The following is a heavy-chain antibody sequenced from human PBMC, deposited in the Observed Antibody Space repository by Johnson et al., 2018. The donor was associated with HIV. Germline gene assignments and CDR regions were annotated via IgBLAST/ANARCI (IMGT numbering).Heavy chain of an antibody. CDR1: GFTFTYYA. Sequence: VQLVESGGGLVQPGRSLRLSCAASGFTFTYYAMSWVRQAPGKGLEWVSGISGSGGSTYYADSVKGRFTISRDNSKNTLFLQMNSLRAEDTAVYYCAKHRSSWYDDAFDIWGQGTMVTVSS. CDR3: AKHRSSWYDDAFDI. V-gene: IGHV3-23*04. J-gene: IGHJ3*02. CDR2: ISGSGGST. D-gene: IGHD6-13*01.